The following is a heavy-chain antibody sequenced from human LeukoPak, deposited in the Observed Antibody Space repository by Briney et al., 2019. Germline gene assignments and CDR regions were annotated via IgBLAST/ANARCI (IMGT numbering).Heavy chain of an antibody. Sequence: SETLSLTCSVSGGSISNYYWTWIRQPAGGGLEWIGRLLSSGNNNYNASLKSRVSMSVDTSRNQFSLRLSSVTAADTAVYYCTREMASVVTPVSRWLDPWGQGILVTVSS. D-gene: IGHD4-23*01. CDR2: LLSSGNN. CDR1: GGSISNYY. J-gene: IGHJ5*01. V-gene: IGHV4-4*07. CDR3: TREMASVVTPVSRWLDP.